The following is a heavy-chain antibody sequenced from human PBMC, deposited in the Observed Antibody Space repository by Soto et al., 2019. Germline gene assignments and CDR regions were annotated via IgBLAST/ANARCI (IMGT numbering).Heavy chain of an antibody. J-gene: IGHJ6*02. V-gene: IGHV3-30*18. CDR2: ISYDGTNK. CDR1: GFTFSSYG. D-gene: IGHD1-1*01. CDR3: AKAHSPGAGYVYYGMDV. Sequence: PGGSLRLSCAASGFTFSSYGMHWVRQARGKGLEWVAVISYDGTNKYYADSVKGRFTISRDNSKNTLYLQMNSLRAEDTAVYYCAKAHSPGAGYVYYGMDVWGRGTPVTVSS.